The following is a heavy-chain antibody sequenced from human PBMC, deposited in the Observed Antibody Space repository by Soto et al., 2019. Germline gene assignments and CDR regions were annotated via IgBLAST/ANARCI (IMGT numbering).Heavy chain of an antibody. J-gene: IGHJ4*02. Sequence: SETLSLTCTVSGASISSGDYFWSWIRQPPGKGLEWIGYIYYSGSTYYNPSLKSRVTISVDTSKNQFSLKLSSVTAADTAVYYXARAPANNYYDSSGYDYWGQGTLVTVSS. CDR3: ARAPANNYYDSSGYDY. CDR1: GASISSGDYF. CDR2: IYYSGST. D-gene: IGHD3-22*01. V-gene: IGHV4-30-4*01.